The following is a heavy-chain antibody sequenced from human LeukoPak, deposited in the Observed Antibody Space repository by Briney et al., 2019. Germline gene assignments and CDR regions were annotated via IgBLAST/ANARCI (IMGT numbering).Heavy chain of an antibody. D-gene: IGHD3-22*01. Sequence: GGSLRLSCAASGFTFSSYSMNWVRQAPGQGLEWVSSISSSSSYIYYADSVKGRFTISRDNAKNSLYLQMNSLRAEDTAVYYCARDGLYYDSSGFHYFDYWGQGTLVTVSS. J-gene: IGHJ4*02. CDR3: ARDGLYYDSSGFHYFDY. V-gene: IGHV3-21*01. CDR1: GFTFSSYS. CDR2: ISSSSSYI.